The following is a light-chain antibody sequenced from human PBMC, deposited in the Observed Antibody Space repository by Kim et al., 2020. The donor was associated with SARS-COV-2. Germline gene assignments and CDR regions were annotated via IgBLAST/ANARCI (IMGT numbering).Light chain of an antibody. J-gene: IGLJ2*01. CDR3: QARDRSIGV. Sequence: VSPGQTARITCSGDKLGDKYACCYQQRPGQSPVLVIYHDSKRASGIPERFSGYDSGNTGTLTISVTLAMDEADYYCQARDRSIGVCGGGTQLTVL. CDR1: KLGDKY. CDR2: HDS. V-gene: IGLV3-1*01.